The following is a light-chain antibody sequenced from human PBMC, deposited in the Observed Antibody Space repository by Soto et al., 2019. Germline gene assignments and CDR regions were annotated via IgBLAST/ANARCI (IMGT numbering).Light chain of an antibody. V-gene: IGKV1-9*01. J-gene: IGKJ1*01. CDR1: QAISSH. CDR3: QQYNSYSWT. Sequence: IQSTQSPSSLSASVGDRVTITSRASQAISSHLAWYQQKPGKAPKLLVYVASTLQSGVPSRFSGSGSGTEFTLTISSLQPDDFATYYCQQYNSYSWTFGQGTKVDI. CDR2: VAS.